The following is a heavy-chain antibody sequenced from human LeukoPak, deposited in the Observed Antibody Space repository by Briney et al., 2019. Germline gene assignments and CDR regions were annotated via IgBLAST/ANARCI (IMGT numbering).Heavy chain of an antibody. CDR2: MNQDGSAI. Sequence: GGSLRLSCAASGFTLSRHWMSWVRQTPGKGLERVAHMNQDGSAIYYVDSVKGRFTISRDNAKNSRCLQMTGLTVADTAVYYCARTVPGYPDDYFDYWGQGTLVTVSS. CDR3: ARTVPGYPDDYFDY. J-gene: IGHJ4*02. V-gene: IGHV3-7*01. CDR1: GFTLSRHW. D-gene: IGHD6-19*01.